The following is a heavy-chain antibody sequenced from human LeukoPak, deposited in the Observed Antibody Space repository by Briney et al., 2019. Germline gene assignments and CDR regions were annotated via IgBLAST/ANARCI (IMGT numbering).Heavy chain of an antibody. CDR2: IRYDGSNK. CDR3: AKWGGSPSSPDYYYYYYMDV. CDR1: GFTFSSYG. V-gene: IGHV3-30*02. Sequence: PGGSLRLSCAASGFTFSSYGMHWVRQAPGKGLEWVAFIRYDGSNKYYADSVKGRFTISRDNSKNTLYLQMNSLRAEDTAVYYCAKWGGSPSSPDYYYYYYMDVWGKGTTVTVSS. J-gene: IGHJ6*03. D-gene: IGHD1-26*01.